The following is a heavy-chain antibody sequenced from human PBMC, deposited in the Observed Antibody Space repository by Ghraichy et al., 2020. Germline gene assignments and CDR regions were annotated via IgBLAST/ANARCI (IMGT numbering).Heavy chain of an antibody. J-gene: IGHJ5*02. Sequence: LSLTCAVSGFTFSSYSMNWVRQAPGKGLEWVSSISSSSSYIYYADSVKGRFTISRDNAKNSLYLQMNSLRAEDTAVYYCASGVVPAAEVWFDPWGQGTLVTVSS. CDR3: ASGVVPAAEVWFDP. V-gene: IGHV3-21*01. D-gene: IGHD2-2*01. CDR1: GFTFSSYS. CDR2: ISSSSSYI.